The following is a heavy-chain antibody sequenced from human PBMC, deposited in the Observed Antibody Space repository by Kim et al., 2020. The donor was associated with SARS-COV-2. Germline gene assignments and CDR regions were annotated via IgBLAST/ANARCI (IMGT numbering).Heavy chain of an antibody. CDR2: IYSGDST. J-gene: IGHJ6*02. CDR3: ARDRTAMGSYYGMDV. V-gene: IGHV3-53*01. Sequence: GGSLRLSCAASGFTVGSNYMSWVRQAPGKGLEWVSVIYSGDSTYYADSVKGRFTISRDNSKNTLYLQMNSLRAEDTAVYYCARDRTAMGSYYGMDVWGQGTTVTVSS. CDR1: GFTVGSNY. D-gene: IGHD5-18*01.